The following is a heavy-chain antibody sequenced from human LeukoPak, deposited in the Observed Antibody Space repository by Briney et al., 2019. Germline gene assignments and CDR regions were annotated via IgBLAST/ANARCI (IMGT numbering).Heavy chain of an antibody. D-gene: IGHD3-22*01. V-gene: IGHV4-31*03. CDR2: IYSSGST. CDR1: GGSISSGGYY. CDR3: ARAPWYYYDSSGYYLDY. J-gene: IGHJ4*02. Sequence: SQTLSLTCTVSGGSISSGGYYWSWIRQHPGKGLEWIGYIYSSGSTYYNPSLKSRVTISVDTSKNQFSLKLSSVTAADTAVYYCARAPWYYYDSSGYYLDYWGQGTLVTVPS.